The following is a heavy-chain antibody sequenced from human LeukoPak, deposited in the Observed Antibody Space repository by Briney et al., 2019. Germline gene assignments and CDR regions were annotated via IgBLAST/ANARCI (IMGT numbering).Heavy chain of an antibody. V-gene: IGHV3-21*01. J-gene: IGHJ6*03. CDR2: ITSTSAYR. D-gene: IGHD1-26*01. CDR1: GFAFNAYT. Sequence: PGGSLRLSCVGSGFAFNAYTITWVRQAPGKGLEWVSSITSTSAYRPYGDSVRGRFTISRDNTKNSVYLQMDSLGAEDTAVYHCARVTMGATTLNYYYFFMDVWGKGTTVTVSS. CDR3: ARVTMGATTLNYYYFFMDV.